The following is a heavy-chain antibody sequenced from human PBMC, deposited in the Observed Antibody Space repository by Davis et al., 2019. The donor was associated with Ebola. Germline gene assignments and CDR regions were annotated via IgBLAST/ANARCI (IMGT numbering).Heavy chain of an antibody. V-gene: IGHV1-2*04. CDR3: ARDPGVVGATGYFDY. Sequence: ASVKVSCKASGGTFSSYAISWVRQAPGQGLEWMGWINPNSGGTNYAQKFQGWVTMTRDTSISTAYMELSRLRSDDTAVYYCARDPGVVGATGYFDYWGQGTLVTVSS. CDR1: GGTFSSYA. CDR2: INPNSGGT. J-gene: IGHJ4*02. D-gene: IGHD1-26*01.